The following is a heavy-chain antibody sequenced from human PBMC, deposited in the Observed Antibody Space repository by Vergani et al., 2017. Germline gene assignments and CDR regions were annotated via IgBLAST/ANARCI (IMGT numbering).Heavy chain of an antibody. J-gene: IGHJ5*02. CDR1: GGSISSGGYS. CDR3: ARARITMVRGATPFALNXFDP. V-gene: IGHV4-30-2*01. CDR2: IYHSGST. Sequence: QLQLQESGSGLVKPSQTLSLTCAVSGGSISSGGYSWSWIRQPPGKGLEWIGYIYHSGSTYYNPSLKSRVTISVDRSKNQFSLKLSSVTAADTAVYYCARARITMVRGATPFALNXFDPWGQGTLVTVSS. D-gene: IGHD3-10*01.